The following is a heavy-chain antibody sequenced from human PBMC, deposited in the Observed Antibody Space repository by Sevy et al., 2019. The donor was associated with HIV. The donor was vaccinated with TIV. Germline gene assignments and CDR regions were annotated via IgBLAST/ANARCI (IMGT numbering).Heavy chain of an antibody. Sequence: GGSPRLSCAASGFTFSTYGMSWVRQAPGKGLEWVSGISGSGGTTYYADSVKGRFTISRDNSKNTLYLQMNSLRAEDTAVYYCAKDRITMIVAPDGMDVWGQGTTVTVSS. CDR1: GFTFSTYG. CDR3: AKDRITMIVAPDGMDV. V-gene: IGHV3-23*01. J-gene: IGHJ6*02. CDR2: ISGSGGTT. D-gene: IGHD3-22*01.